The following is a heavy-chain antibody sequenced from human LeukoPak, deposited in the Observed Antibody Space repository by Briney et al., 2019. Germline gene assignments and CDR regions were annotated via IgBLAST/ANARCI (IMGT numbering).Heavy chain of an antibody. CDR2: MYHNGRP. Sequence: PSETLSLTCTVSGVSISSGGYYWSWIRQQPGKGLESIAYMYHNGRPYYNPSLQSRVTISVDTSKNQFSLKLSSVTAADTAIYYCARVGWVTSFVESWGQGTQVTVSS. V-gene: IGHV4-31*03. D-gene: IGHD2-21*02. J-gene: IGHJ4*02. CDR1: GVSISSGGYY. CDR3: ARVGWVTSFVES.